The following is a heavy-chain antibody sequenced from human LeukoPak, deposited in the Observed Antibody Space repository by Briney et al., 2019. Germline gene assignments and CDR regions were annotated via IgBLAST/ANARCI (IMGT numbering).Heavy chain of an antibody. Sequence: PSETLSLTCTVSGGSISSYYWSWIRQPPGKGLEWIGYIYYSGSTNYNPSLKSRVTISVDTSKNQFSLKLSSVTAADTAVYYCARDTRFFGVVIMEWFDPWGQGTLVTVSS. J-gene: IGHJ5*02. CDR3: ARDTRFFGVVIMEWFDP. CDR2: IYYSGST. D-gene: IGHD3-3*01. CDR1: GGSISSYY. V-gene: IGHV4-59*12.